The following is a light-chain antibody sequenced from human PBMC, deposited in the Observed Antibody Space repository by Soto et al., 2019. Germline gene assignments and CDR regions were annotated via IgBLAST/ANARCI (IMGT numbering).Light chain of an antibody. Sequence: DIVMTQSPLSLPVTPGEPASISCRSSQSLLHTNGYNYLDWYLQKPGQSPQLLIYLGSNRASGVLDRLSGSESGTNVTLKISRVEAEDVGVYYCMQALQTPPLTSGRGSDME. V-gene: IGKV2-28*01. CDR2: LGS. J-gene: IGKJ4*01. CDR3: MQALQTPPLT. CDR1: QSLLHTNGYNY.